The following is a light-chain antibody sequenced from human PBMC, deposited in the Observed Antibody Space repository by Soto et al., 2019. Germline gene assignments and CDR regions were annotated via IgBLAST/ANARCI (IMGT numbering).Light chain of an antibody. CDR2: AAS. CDR3: QQANSFPQT. CDR1: QDVSTW. Sequence: DIQMTQSPSSVSAAVGDRVTITCRASQDVSTWLAWYQQKPGKAPKLLIYAASILQSGVPSRFGGSGSGTDFTLTISSLQPEDFATYYCQQANSFPQTFGGGTKLEIK. J-gene: IGKJ4*01. V-gene: IGKV1-12*01.